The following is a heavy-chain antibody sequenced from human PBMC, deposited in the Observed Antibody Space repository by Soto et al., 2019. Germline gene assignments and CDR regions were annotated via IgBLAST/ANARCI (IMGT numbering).Heavy chain of an antibody. CDR2: ISYDGSNK. J-gene: IGHJ3*02. CDR1: GFTFSSYA. V-gene: IGHV3-30-3*01. D-gene: IGHD3-22*01. Sequence: QVQLVESGGGVVQPGRSLRLSCAASGFTFSSYAMHWVRQAPGKGLEWVAVISYDGSNKYYADSVKGRFTISRYNSKNTLYLKMNSLRAEDTAVYYCAREGGVVVTPGAFDIWGQGTMVTVSS. CDR3: AREGGVVVTPGAFDI.